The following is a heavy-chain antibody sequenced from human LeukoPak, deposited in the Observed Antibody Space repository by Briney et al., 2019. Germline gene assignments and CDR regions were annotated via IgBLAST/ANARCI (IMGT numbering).Heavy chain of an antibody. J-gene: IGHJ6*03. Sequence: ASVKVSCKVSGYTLTELFMHWVRQAPGKGLEWMGGFDPEDGETIYAQKFQGRVTMTEDTSTDTAYMELSSLRSEDTAVYYCAGRLWSNCSGGSCYSDYYYYYMDVWGKGTTVTVSS. D-gene: IGHD2-15*01. CDR1: GYTLTELF. CDR3: AGRLWSNCSGGSCYSDYYYYYMDV. V-gene: IGHV1-24*01. CDR2: FDPEDGET.